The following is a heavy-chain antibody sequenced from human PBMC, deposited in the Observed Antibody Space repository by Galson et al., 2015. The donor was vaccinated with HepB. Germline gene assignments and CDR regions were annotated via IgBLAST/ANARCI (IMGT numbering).Heavy chain of an antibody. D-gene: IGHD5-12*01. V-gene: IGHV3-30-3*01. J-gene: IGHJ6*03. CDR2: ISYDGSNK. CDR1: GFTFSSYA. Sequence: SLRLSCAASGFTFSSYAMHWVRQAPGKGLEWVAVISYDGSNKYYADSVKGRFTISRDNSKNTLYLQMNSLRAEDTAVYYCARDVERLAYYYYYMDGWGKGTTVTVSS. CDR3: ARDVERLAYYYYYMDG.